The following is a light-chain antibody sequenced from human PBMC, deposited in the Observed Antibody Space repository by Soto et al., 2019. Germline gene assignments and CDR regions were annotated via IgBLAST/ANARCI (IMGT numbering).Light chain of an antibody. CDR1: SSDVGLYDY. Sequence: QSVLTQPASVSGSPGQSITISCTGTSSDVGLYDYVSWYQQHPGKAPQLMIYAVSNRPSGVSNRFSASKSGNMASLFISGLQAEDEADYYCSSYTRDSSYVFGSGTKVTVL. CDR2: AVS. J-gene: IGLJ1*01. V-gene: IGLV2-14*01. CDR3: SSYTRDSSYV.